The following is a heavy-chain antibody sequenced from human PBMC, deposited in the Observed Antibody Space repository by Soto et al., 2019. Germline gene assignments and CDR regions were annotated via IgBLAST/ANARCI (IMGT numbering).Heavy chain of an antibody. V-gene: IGHV3-15*01. J-gene: IGHJ6*03. CDR3: TTVNKSPYYYYYYYMDV. Sequence: EVQLVESGGGLVKPGGSLRLSCAASGFTFSNAWMSWVRQAPGKGLEWVGRIKSKTDGGTTDYAAHVKGRFTISRDDSKNTLYQQMNSLKTEHTAGYYCTTVNKSPYYYYYYYMDVLGKGTTVTVSS. CDR1: GFTFSNAW. CDR2: IKSKTDGGTT.